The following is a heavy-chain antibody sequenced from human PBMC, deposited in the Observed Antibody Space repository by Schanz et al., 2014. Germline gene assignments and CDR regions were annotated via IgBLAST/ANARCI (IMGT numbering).Heavy chain of an antibody. D-gene: IGHD1-26*01. Sequence: DVQLLESGGGLVQPGGSLRLSCAASGFTFSTYAMAWVRQAPGKGLEWVSSINTGGDSTYYADSVKGRFTISRDNSKNTLYLQMNSLRAEDTAVYYCARSRSGFYFDYWGQGTLVTVSS. J-gene: IGHJ4*02. CDR3: ARSRSGFYFDY. CDR2: INTGGDST. CDR1: GFTFSTYA. V-gene: IGHV3-23*01.